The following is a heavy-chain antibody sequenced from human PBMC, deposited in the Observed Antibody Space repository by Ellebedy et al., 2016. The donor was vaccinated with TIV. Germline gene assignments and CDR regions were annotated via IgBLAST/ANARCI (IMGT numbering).Heavy chain of an antibody. J-gene: IGHJ4*02. D-gene: IGHD4-23*01. CDR3: ARVPGGNKNFDY. Sequence: GESLKISCAASGFTFSTYWMHWVRQAPGKGLVWVSRINSDGSSTTYADSVKGRFTISRDNAKNTLYLQMNSLRAEDTAVYYCARVPGGNKNFDYWGQGTLVTVSS. CDR2: INSDGSST. V-gene: IGHV3-74*01. CDR1: GFTFSTYW.